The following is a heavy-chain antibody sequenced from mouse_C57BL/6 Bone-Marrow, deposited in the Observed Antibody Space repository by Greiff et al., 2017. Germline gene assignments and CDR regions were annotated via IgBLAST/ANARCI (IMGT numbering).Heavy chain of an antibody. CDR2: LWRGGST. V-gene: IGHV2-5*01. J-gene: IGHJ4*01. Sequence: QVQLKESGPGLVQPSQSLSITCTVSGFSLTSYGVHWVRQSPGKGLEWLGVLWRGGSTDYTAAFMSILSITKEHSKSQVFLKINSLQADDTALYYCAKKRDYAMDYRGQGASVTVSS. CDR3: AKKRDYAMDY. CDR1: GFSLTSYG.